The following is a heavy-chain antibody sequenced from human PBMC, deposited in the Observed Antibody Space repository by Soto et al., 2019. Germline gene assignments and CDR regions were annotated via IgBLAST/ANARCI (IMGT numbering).Heavy chain of an antibody. Sequence: ITCTVSGGSISSYYWSWIRQPAGKGLEWIGRIYTSGSTNYNPSLKSRVTMSVDTSKNQFSLKLSSVTAADTAVYYCARGRAAVTEMYYYYGMDVWGQGTTVTVSS. CDR3: ARGRAAVTEMYYYYGMDV. V-gene: IGHV4-4*07. D-gene: IGHD4-4*01. CDR1: GGSISSYY. CDR2: IYTSGST. J-gene: IGHJ6*01.